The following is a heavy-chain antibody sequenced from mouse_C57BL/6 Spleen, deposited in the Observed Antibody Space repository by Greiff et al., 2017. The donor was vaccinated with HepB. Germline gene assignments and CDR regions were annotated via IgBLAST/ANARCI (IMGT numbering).Heavy chain of an antibody. D-gene: IGHD2-1*01. CDR2: ISDGGSYT. CDR3: AREGYYGNPGWFDY. Sequence: DVKLVESGGGLVKPGGSLKLSCAASGFTFSSYAMSWVRQTPEKRLEWVATISDGGSYTYYPDNVKGRFTISRENAKNNLYLQMSNLKSEDTAMYYCAREGYYGNPGWFDYWGQGTTLTVSS. J-gene: IGHJ2*01. CDR1: GFTFSSYA. V-gene: IGHV5-4*01.